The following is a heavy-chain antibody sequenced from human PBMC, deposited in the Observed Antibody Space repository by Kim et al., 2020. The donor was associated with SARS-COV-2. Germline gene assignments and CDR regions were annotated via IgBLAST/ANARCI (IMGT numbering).Heavy chain of an antibody. CDR2: INPNSGGT. V-gene: IGHV1-2*02. Sequence: ASVKVSCKASGYTFTGYYMHWVRQAPGQGLEWMGWINPNSGGTNYAQKFQGRVTMTRDTSISTAYMELSRLRSDDTAVYYCARPMGSGSSPSTHWGQGTLVTVSS. CDR1: GYTFTGYY. D-gene: IGHD3-10*01. CDR3: ARPMGSGSSPSTH. J-gene: IGHJ4*02.